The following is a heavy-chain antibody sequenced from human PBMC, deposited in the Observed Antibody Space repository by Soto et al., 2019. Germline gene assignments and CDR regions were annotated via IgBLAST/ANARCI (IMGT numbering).Heavy chain of an antibody. CDR2: IIPIFGTA. D-gene: IGHD3-22*01. CDR1: GGTFSSYA. Sequence: QVQLVQSGAEVKKPGSSVKVSCKASGGTFSSYAISWVRQAPGQGLEWMGGIIPIFGTANYAQKFQGRVTITADESTSTAYMELSSLRSEDTAVYYCARVRNYYDSSGYHYDYWGQGSLVTVSS. V-gene: IGHV1-69*01. J-gene: IGHJ4*02. CDR3: ARVRNYYDSSGYHYDY.